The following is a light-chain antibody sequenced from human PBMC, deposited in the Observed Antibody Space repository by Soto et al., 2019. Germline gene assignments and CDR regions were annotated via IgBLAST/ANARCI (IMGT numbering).Light chain of an antibody. V-gene: IGKV1-39*01. CDR3: QQTYSELVYT. CDR2: AVS. CDR1: QSIFNY. Sequence: DIQMTQSPSSLSASVGDRVTITCRSSQSIFNYLNWYQQKPGKAPEVLIYAVSSLQIGVPSRFAGSGSGTDFALTITDLRPADSATYYCQQTYSELVYTFGRGTKLAIK. J-gene: IGKJ2*01.